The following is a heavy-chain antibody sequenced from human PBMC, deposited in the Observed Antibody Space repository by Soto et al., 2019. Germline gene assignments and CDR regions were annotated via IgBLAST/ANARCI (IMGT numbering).Heavy chain of an antibody. CDR1: GFTFSSYG. D-gene: IGHD1-1*01. Sequence: QVQLVESGGGVVQPGRSLRLSCAASGFTFSSYGMHWVRQAPGKGLEWVTVTSPDGTNKYYADSVKGRFTISRDYSKNTLYLQMYSLRTEVTAVYYCATYCNDGRRLHYWGQGTLVTVSS. V-gene: IGHV3-30*03. CDR3: ATYCNDGRRLHY. J-gene: IGHJ4*02. CDR2: TSPDGTNK.